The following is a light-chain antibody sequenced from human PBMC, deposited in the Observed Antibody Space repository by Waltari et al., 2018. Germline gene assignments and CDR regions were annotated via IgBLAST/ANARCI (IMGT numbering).Light chain of an antibody. CDR2: DNN. CDR3: AAWDDSLNGHV. V-gene: IGLV1-44*01. J-gene: IGLJ6*01. Sequence: QSVLTQPPSASGTPGQRVSISCSGTSSNIGSNSVTWFQHFPGSAPKLLIHDNNLRPSGVPDRFSGSRSGTSASLAISGLQSEDEADYYCAAWDDSLNGHVFGSGTKVTVL. CDR1: SSNIGSNS.